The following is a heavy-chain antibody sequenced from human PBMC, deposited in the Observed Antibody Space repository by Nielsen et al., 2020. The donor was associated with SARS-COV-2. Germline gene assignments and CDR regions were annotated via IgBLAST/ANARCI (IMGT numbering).Heavy chain of an antibody. D-gene: IGHD4-17*01. V-gene: IGHV3-74*01. CDR2: INSDGSST. CDR3: ATAGWFDP. Sequence: GESLKISCTASGFTFSSYWMHWVRQAPEKGLVWVSRINSDGSSTSYADSVKGRFTISRDNAKNTLYLQMNSLRAEDTAVYYCATAGWFDPWGQGTLVTVSS. J-gene: IGHJ5*02. CDR1: GFTFSSYW.